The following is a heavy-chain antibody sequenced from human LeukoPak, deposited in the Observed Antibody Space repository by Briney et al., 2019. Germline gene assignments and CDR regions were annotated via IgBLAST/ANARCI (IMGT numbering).Heavy chain of an antibody. J-gene: IGHJ4*02. CDR2: IYPRDGST. V-gene: IGHV1-46*01. CDR1: GYSFTSNY. CDR3: ARDQEAFDY. Sequence: GASVTVSFTASGYSFTSNYIHWVRQAPGQGLEWMGMIYPRDGSTSYAQKFQGRVTVTRDTSTSTVHMELGGLRSEDTAVYYCARDQEAFDYWGQGTLVTVSS.